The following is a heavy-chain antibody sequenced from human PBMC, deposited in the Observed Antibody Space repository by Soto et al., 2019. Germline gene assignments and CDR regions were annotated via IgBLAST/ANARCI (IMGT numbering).Heavy chain of an antibody. CDR3: ATRGYCSGGSCYSGRDWFDP. CDR2: IIPILGIA. D-gene: IGHD2-15*01. Sequence: QVQLVQSGAEVKKPGSSVKVSCKASGGTFSSYTISWVRQAPGQGLEWMGRIIPILGIANYAQKFQGRVTITADKFTSTAYMELSSLRSEDTAVYYCATRGYCSGGSCYSGRDWFDPWGQGTLVTVSS. J-gene: IGHJ5*02. V-gene: IGHV1-69*02. CDR1: GGTFSSYT.